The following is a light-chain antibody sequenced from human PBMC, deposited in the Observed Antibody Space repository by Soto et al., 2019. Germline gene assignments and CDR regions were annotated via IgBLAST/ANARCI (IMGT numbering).Light chain of an antibody. Sequence: DIQMTQSPSSLSASVGDRVTITCRASQSITTYLNWYQQKPGIAPKLLIYAASSLQSGVPSRFSGRGSGTDFTLTISSLQPEDFATYFCQQSYATPWTFGQGTKVEIK. CDR2: AAS. CDR3: QQSYATPWT. CDR1: QSITTY. V-gene: IGKV1-39*01. J-gene: IGKJ1*01.